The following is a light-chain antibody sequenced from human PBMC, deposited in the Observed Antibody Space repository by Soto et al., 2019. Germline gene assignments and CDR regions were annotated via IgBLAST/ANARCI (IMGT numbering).Light chain of an antibody. CDR3: QQYGSSPWT. Sequence: EIALTPSPGPLSLSPGEKATLSCRASQSVSRSYLAWYQQKPGQAPRPLIYGASSRAIGIPDRFSGSGSGTDFTLTFSRLEPEDFAVYYCQQYGSSPWTFGQGTKVDNK. CDR2: GAS. CDR1: QSVSRSY. V-gene: IGKV3-20*01. J-gene: IGKJ1*01.